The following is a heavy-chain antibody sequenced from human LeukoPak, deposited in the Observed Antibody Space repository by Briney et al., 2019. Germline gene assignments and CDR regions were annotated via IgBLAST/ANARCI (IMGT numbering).Heavy chain of an antibody. D-gene: IGHD2-2*01. CDR3: ARGRVPAARQNYFDC. CDR1: GDSISSSDW. Sequence: PSETLFLTCAVSGDSISSSDWWSWVRQPPGKGLEWIGENYHSRSNNYHLSLRGRVTISVDKSKNQFSLKLSSVTAADTAVYYCARGRVPAARQNYFDCWGQGTLVTVSS. CDR2: NYHSRSN. J-gene: IGHJ4*02. V-gene: IGHV4-4*02.